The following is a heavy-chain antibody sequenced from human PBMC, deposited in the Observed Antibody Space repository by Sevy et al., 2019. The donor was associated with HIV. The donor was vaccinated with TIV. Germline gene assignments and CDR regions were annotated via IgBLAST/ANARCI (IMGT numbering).Heavy chain of an antibody. D-gene: IGHD6-19*01. Sequence: GGSLRLSCAASGFTFSSYWMHWVRQAPGKGLLWVSRINSDGSRTRYADSVKGRFTISRDNAKNTLYLQMNSLRAEDSAVYFCVRDGSGWAFDSWGQGSLVTVSS. CDR1: GFTFSSYW. CDR2: INSDGSRT. CDR3: VRDGSGWAFDS. V-gene: IGHV3-74*01. J-gene: IGHJ4*02.